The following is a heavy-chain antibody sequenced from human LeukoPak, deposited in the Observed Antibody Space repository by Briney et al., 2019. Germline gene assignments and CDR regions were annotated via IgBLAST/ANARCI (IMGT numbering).Heavy chain of an antibody. CDR3: ASYLVSFDY. CDR1: GGSISSYY. Sequence: SETLSVTCTASGGSISSYYWSWIRQPPGKGLEWIGYIYYSGSTNYNPSLKSRVTISVDTYKNQFSLKLSSVTAADTAVYYCASYLVSFDYWGQGTLVTVSS. J-gene: IGHJ4*02. CDR2: IYYSGST. V-gene: IGHV4-59*01. D-gene: IGHD5/OR15-5a*01.